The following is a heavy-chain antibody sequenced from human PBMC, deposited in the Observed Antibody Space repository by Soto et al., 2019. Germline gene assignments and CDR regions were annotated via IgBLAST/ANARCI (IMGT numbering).Heavy chain of an antibody. CDR3: ARVDTAMVNYYYYGMDV. Sequence: ASVKVSCKASGYTFNSYDINWVRQATGQEFEWMGWMNPNSGNTGYAQKFQGRVTMTRNTSISTAYMELSSLRSEDTAVYYCARVDTAMVNYYYYGMDVWGQGTTVTVSS. CDR1: GYTFNSYD. V-gene: IGHV1-8*01. CDR2: MNPNSGNT. D-gene: IGHD5-18*01. J-gene: IGHJ6*02.